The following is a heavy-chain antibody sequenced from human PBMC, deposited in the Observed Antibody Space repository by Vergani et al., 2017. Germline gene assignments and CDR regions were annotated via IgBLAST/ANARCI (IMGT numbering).Heavy chain of an antibody. D-gene: IGHD6-13*01. CDR2: IYHSGST. Sequence: QVQLQESGPGLVKPSETLSLTCAVSGYSISSGYYWGWIRQPPGKGLEWIGSIYHSGSTYYNPSLKSRVTISVDTSKNQFSLKLSSLTAADTAVYYCAREAYPAAVLDYWGQGTLVTVSS. J-gene: IGHJ4*02. CDR3: AREAYPAAVLDY. CDR1: GYSISSGYY. V-gene: IGHV4-38-2*02.